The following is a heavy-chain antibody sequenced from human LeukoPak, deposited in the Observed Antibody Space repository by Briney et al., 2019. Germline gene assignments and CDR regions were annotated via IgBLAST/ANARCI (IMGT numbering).Heavy chain of an antibody. CDR1: GFTFSSYG. CDR3: AKDWVINMVRGYYFDY. D-gene: IGHD3-10*01. J-gene: IGHJ4*02. V-gene: IGHV3-30*02. Sequence: GGSLRLSCAASGFTFSSYGMHWVRQAPGKGLEWVAFIRYDGSNKYYADSVKGRFTISRDNSKNTLYLQMNSLRAEDTAVYYCAKDWVINMVRGYYFDYWGQGTLVTVSS. CDR2: IRYDGSNK.